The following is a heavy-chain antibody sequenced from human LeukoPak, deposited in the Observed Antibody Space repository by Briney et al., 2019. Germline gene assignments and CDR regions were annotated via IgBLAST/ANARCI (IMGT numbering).Heavy chain of an antibody. CDR3: AKGTIAAAGTS. D-gene: IGHD6-13*01. Sequence: GGSLRLSCVASGFTVSSYYVSWVRQAPGKGLEWVSVIYSGGSTYYADSVEGRFTVSRDNSKNTLYLEMRSLRAEDTAVYYCAKGTIAAAGTSWGQGTLVTVSS. J-gene: IGHJ5*02. V-gene: IGHV3-53*01. CDR1: GFTVSSYY. CDR2: IYSGGST.